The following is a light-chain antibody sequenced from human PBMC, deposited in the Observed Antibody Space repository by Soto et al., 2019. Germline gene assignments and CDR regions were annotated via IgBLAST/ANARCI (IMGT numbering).Light chain of an antibody. V-gene: IGKV1-39*01. CDR1: QSISSY. CDR2: AAS. Sequence: DIQMTQSPSSLSASVGDRVTITCRASQSISSYLNWYQQKPGKAPKLLIYAASSLQSGVPSRFSGSGSGTDFTLTINGLQPDDFATYYCQQVGQGTKVDIK. CDR3: QQ. J-gene: IGKJ1*01.